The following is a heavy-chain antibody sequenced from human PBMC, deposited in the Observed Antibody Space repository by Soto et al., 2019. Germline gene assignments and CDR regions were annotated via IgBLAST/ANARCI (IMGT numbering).Heavy chain of an antibody. D-gene: IGHD3-22*01. V-gene: IGHV4-59*01. CDR2: LYYSGRT. CDR3: ARAQYSRGSTCHVSEIDF. Sequence: SETLSLPCTVSGGSIGEFYWSWVRQPPGKGLGWIGYLYYSGRTSYNPSLKSRVTISVDTSKNQFSLKLSSVTAADTAVYYCARAQYSRGSTCHVSEIDFWGQGTLVTVSS. CDR1: GGSIGEFY. J-gene: IGHJ4*02.